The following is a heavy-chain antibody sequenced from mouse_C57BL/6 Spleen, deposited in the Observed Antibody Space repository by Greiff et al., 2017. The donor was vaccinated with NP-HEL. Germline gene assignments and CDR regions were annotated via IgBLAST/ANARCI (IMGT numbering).Heavy chain of an antibody. V-gene: IGHV5-17*01. CDR3: ARSHYYGSSLYYAMDY. J-gene: IGHJ4*01. CDR1: GFTFSDYG. Sequence: EVKLVESGGGLVKPGGSLKLSCAASGFTFSDYGMHWVRQAPEKGLEWVAYIISGSSTIYYADTVKGRFTISRDNAKNTLFLQMTSLRSEDTAMYYCARSHYYGSSLYYAMDYWGQGTSVTVSS. D-gene: IGHD1-1*01. CDR2: IISGSSTI.